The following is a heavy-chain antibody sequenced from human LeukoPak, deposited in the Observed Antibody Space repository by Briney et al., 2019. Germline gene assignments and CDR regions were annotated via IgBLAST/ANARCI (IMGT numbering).Heavy chain of an antibody. CDR3: ARVAGIAAALPRGMFDY. D-gene: IGHD6-13*01. CDR2: ISGSGGST. J-gene: IGHJ4*02. Sequence: PGGSLRLSCAASGFTFSSYAMSWVRQAPGKGLEWASAISGSGGSTYYADSVKGRFTISRDNAKNSLYLQMNSLRAEDTAVYYCARVAGIAAALPRGMFDYWGQGTLVTVSS. CDR1: GFTFSSYA. V-gene: IGHV3-23*01.